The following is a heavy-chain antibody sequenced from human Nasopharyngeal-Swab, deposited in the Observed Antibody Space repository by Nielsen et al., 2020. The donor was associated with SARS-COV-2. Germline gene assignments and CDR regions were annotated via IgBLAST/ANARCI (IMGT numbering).Heavy chain of an antibody. D-gene: IGHD3-3*01. CDR3: ARDLWRRAARDYYYYGMDV. CDR1: CGLVSSDA. V-gene: IGHV1-69*13. Sequence: SVCVSCRAWCGLVSSDAISWVRQAPGQGLEWMGGIIPIFGTANYAQKFQGRVTITADESTSTAYMELSSLRSEDTAVYYCARDLWRRAARDYYYYGMDVWGQGTTVTVSS. J-gene: IGHJ6*02. CDR2: IIPIFGTA.